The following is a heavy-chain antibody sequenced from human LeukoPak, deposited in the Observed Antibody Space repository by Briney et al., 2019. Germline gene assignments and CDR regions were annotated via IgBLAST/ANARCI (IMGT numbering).Heavy chain of an antibody. V-gene: IGHV1-18*01. CDR1: GYTFTSYG. CDR3: ARDGVVITTSPFDY. Sequence: ASVKVSCKASGYTFTSYGISWVRQAPGQGLEWMGWISAYSGNTNYAQKLQGRVTMTTDSSTSTAYMEQRSLRSDDTAVYYCARDGVVITTSPFDYWGQGTLVTVSS. D-gene: IGHD3-22*01. J-gene: IGHJ4*02. CDR2: ISAYSGNT.